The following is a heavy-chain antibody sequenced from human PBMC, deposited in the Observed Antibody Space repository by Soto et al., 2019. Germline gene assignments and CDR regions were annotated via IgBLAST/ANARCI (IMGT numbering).Heavy chain of an antibody. V-gene: IGHV3-74*01. J-gene: IGHJ1*01. CDR3: ARLPNKSPQN. Sequence: EVQLVESGGGLVQPGGSLRLSCLASGFTFGSYWMHWVRQAPGKGLVWVSSISNDGSSTSYADPVKGRFTISRDNAKNTLYLQMNSLRAEDTAVYYCARLPNKSPQNWGQGTLVIVSP. CDR1: GFTFGSYW. CDR2: ISNDGSST.